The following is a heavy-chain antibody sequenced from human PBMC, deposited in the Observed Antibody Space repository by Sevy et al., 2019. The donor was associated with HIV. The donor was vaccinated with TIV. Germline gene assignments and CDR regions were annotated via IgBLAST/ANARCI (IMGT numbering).Heavy chain of an antibody. CDR1: GLSFTSAW. CDR3: TTTLSTAHYMVV. Sequence: GGSLRLSCAASGLSFTSAWMSWVRQAPGKGLEWVGRIKSKTDGERTDYPAPVSGRLTISRDDSNNTLYLQMNSLETEDTAVYYCTTTLSTAHYMVVWGQGTTVTVSS. J-gene: IGHJ6*02. V-gene: IGHV3-15*01. CDR2: IKSKTDGERT. D-gene: IGHD2-2*01.